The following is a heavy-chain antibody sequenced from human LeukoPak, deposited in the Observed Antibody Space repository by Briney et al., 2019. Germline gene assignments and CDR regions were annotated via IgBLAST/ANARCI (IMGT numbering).Heavy chain of an antibody. CDR3: ARPPGYCSGGSCFPSDF. D-gene: IGHD2-15*01. CDR1: GFTFSSYW. Sequence: GGSLRLSCAASGFTFSSYWMSWVRQAPGKGLERVANIKQDGSEKYYVDSVKGRFTISRDNAKDSLYLQMNSLRAEDTAVYYCARPPGYCSGGSCFPSDFWGQGTLVTVSS. J-gene: IGHJ4*02. V-gene: IGHV3-7*05. CDR2: IKQDGSEK.